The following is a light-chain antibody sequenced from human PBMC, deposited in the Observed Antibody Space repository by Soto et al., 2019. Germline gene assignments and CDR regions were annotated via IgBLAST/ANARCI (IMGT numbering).Light chain of an antibody. Sequence: DIVMTQSPATLSVSPGERATLSCRASQSISSNLAWYQLKPDQPPRLLMYGASTRAAGIPARFRGNRSGTEFNLTNRRLQSEDRGIYYCQQYDKWPPWTFGQGTKVEIK. CDR2: GAS. CDR3: QQYDKWPPWT. CDR1: QSISSN. V-gene: IGKV3-15*01. J-gene: IGKJ1*01.